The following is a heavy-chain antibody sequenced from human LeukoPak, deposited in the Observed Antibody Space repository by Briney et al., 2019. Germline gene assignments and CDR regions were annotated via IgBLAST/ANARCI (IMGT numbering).Heavy chain of an antibody. J-gene: IGHJ3*02. CDR1: GFTFSSFP. D-gene: IGHD6-13*01. Sequence: GGSLRLSCAASGFTFSSFPMSWVRQAPGKGLEWVSTISGSGRVTYYADSVKGRFTISRDNSKNTLYLQINSLRAEDTAVYYCAKDVGGSWYYAFDIWGQGTMVTVSS. CDR3: AKDVGGSWYYAFDI. CDR2: ISGSGRVT. V-gene: IGHV3-23*01.